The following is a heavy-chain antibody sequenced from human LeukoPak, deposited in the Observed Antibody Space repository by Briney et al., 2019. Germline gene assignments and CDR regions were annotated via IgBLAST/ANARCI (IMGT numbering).Heavy chain of an antibody. V-gene: IGHV4-34*01. CDR2: INHSGST. CDR1: GGSFSGYY. Sequence: SETLSLTCAVYGGSFSGYYWSWIRRPPGKGLEWIGEINHSGSTNYNPSLKSRVTISVDTSKNQFSLKLSSVTAADTAVYYCARVSDSSGYYLFDYWGQGTLVTVSS. CDR3: ARVSDSSGYYLFDY. D-gene: IGHD3-22*01. J-gene: IGHJ4*02.